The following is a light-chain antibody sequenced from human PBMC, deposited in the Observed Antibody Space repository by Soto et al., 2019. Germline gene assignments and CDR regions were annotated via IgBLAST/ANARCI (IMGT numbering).Light chain of an antibody. CDR2: DAS. Sequence: EIVLTQSPATLSLSLGERATLSCRASQTINTYLVWYQQKPGQTPRLLIYDASKRATGIPDRFSGSGSGTDFTLSISSLAPEDFALYYCQQRSSWPRVFGGGTKVEI. J-gene: IGKJ4*01. CDR3: QQRSSWPRV. CDR1: QTINTY. V-gene: IGKV3-11*01.